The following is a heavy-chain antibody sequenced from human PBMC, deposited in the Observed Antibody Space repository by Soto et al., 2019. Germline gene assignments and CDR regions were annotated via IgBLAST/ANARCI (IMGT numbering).Heavy chain of an antibody. J-gene: IGHJ6*02. Sequence: EVQLLEAGGGLVQPGGSLRLSCAASGFTFSTYAMNWVRQAPGYGLEWVSAISGSGGSIHYADSVKGRFTISRDNSKHTLYLQMNSLRDEDTAVYHCVKGYWKGDVWGQGTTVTVSS. CDR1: GFTFSTYA. CDR2: ISGSGGSI. V-gene: IGHV3-23*01. D-gene: IGHD1-1*01. CDR3: VKGYWKGDV.